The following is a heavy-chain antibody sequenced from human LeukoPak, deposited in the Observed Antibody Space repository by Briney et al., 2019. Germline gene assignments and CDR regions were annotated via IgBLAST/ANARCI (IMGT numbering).Heavy chain of an antibody. Sequence: ASVKVSCKASGGTFSSYATNWVRQATGQGLEWVGWMNPNSGNTGYAQKFQGRVTMTRNTSISTAYMELSSLRSEDTAVYYCARGAIGYWGQGTLVTVSS. V-gene: IGHV1-8*02. CDR3: ARGAIGY. CDR2: MNPNSGNT. CDR1: GGTFSSYA. J-gene: IGHJ4*02.